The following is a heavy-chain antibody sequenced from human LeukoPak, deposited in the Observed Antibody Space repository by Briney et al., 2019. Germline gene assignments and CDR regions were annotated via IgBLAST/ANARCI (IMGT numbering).Heavy chain of an antibody. CDR1: GFTFSSYG. V-gene: IGHV3-30*02. Sequence: GESLTLSCAASGFTFSSYGMHWVRQAPGKGLELVAFIRYDGSNKYYADPVKGRFTISRDNSNNTLYLQMNSLRAEDTAVYYCANSLYYYGSGSYYEGGDFDYWRQGTLVTVPS. CDR3: ANSLYYYGSGSYYEGGDFDY. D-gene: IGHD3-10*01. CDR2: IRYDGSNK. J-gene: IGHJ4*02.